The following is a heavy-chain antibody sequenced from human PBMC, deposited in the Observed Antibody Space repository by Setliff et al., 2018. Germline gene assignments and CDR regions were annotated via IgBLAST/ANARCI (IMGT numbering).Heavy chain of an antibody. D-gene: IGHD3-10*01. V-gene: IGHV4-39*01. Sequence: SETLSLTCTVSGGSLSGSLRGYAVFWGWIRQSPGKELEWIGSDYYNGDSYYNPSLKSRVTMSVDTSRNQFSLHLISVTAADTAVYYCARHVGTRSRGYNYYYYFMDVWGKGTTVTVSS. J-gene: IGHJ6*03. CDR1: GGSLSGSLRGYAVF. CDR3: ARHVGTRSRGYNYYYYFMDV. CDR2: DYYNGDS.